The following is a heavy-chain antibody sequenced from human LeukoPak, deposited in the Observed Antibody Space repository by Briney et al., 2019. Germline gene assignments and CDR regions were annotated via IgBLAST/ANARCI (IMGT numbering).Heavy chain of an antibody. CDR2: IYYSGST. CDR1: GGSFSGYY. Sequence: ETLTLTCAVYGGSFSGYYWRWIRQPPGKGLEWIGDIYYSGSTNYNPSLKSRVTISVDTSKNQFSLKLSPVTAADTAVYYCARNSRPTYYDILPGLQYYFDYWGQGTLVTVSS. D-gene: IGHD3-9*01. V-gene: IGHV4-34*01. CDR3: ARNSRPTYYDILPGLQYYFDY. J-gene: IGHJ4*02.